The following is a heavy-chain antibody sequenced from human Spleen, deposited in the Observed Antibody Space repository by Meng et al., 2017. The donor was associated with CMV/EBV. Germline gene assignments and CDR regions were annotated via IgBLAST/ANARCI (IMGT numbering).Heavy chain of an antibody. CDR2: INHSGSN. V-gene: IGHV4-34*01. CDR3: ARGRGTEGRYYYDSSGYRLDY. J-gene: IGHJ4*02. CDR1: GYY. Sequence: GYYWSWIRQPPGKGLEWIGEINHSGSNNYNPSLKSRVTISVDTSKNQFSLKLSSVTAADTAVYYCARGRGTEGRYYYDSSGYRLDYWGQGTLVTVSS. D-gene: IGHD3-22*01.